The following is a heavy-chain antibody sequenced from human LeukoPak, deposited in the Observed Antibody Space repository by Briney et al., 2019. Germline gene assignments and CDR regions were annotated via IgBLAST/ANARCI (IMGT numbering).Heavy chain of an antibody. CDR3: ATLQGVWEDDWFDP. J-gene: IGHJ5*02. CDR2: IYYSGST. CDR1: GGSISSYY. Sequence: TSETLSLTCTVSGGSISSYYWSWIRQPPGKGLEWIGYIYYSGSTNYNPSLKSRVTISVDTSKNQFSLKLSSVTAADTAVYYCATLQGVWEDDWFDPWGQGTLVTVSS. V-gene: IGHV4-59*01. D-gene: IGHD1-26*01.